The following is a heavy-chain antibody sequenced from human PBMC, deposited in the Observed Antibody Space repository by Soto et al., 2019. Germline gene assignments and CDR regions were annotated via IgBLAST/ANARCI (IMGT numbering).Heavy chain of an antibody. J-gene: IGHJ4*02. CDR3: ARSSGSYSPTFFDH. CDR1: GVIFNGYA. CDR2: VLGVFGTA. Sequence: GASVKVSCKASGVIFNGYAISWVRQAPGQGLEWMGGVLGVFGTANYAQKFQGRVTITADKSTTTAYMELRSLRSEDTAVYYCARSSGSYSPTFFDHWGQGTLVTVSS. D-gene: IGHD1-26*01. V-gene: IGHV1-69*06.